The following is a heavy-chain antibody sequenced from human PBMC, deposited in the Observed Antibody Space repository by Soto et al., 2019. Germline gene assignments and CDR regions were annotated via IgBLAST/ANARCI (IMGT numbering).Heavy chain of an antibody. Sequence: QVQLVQSGAEVQKPGSSVKVSCKASGGTFSNYAITWVRQAPGQGLEWMGTIIPIFASPRYAQKFQGRVTITADDSTSTTYMELSSLRSEDTAVYYCARDAGIPVVGRGTSFEYWGQGTLVIVSS. CDR1: GGTFSNYA. J-gene: IGHJ4*02. D-gene: IGHD6-19*01. V-gene: IGHV1-69*18. CDR3: ARDAGIPVVGRGTSFEY. CDR2: IIPIFASP.